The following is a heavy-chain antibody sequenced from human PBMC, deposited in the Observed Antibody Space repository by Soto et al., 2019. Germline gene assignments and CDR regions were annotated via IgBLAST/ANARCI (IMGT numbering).Heavy chain of an antibody. CDR1: GYTFTSYG. J-gene: IGHJ6*02. Sequence: QVQLVQSGAEVKKPGASVKVSCKASGYTFTSYGISWVRQAPGQGLEWMGWISAYNGNTNYAQKFQGRVTITADESTSTAYMELSSLRSEDTAVYYCARGSNWNAVYYYGMDVWGQGTTVTVSS. CDR3: ARGSNWNAVYYYGMDV. CDR2: ISAYNGNT. D-gene: IGHD1-1*01. V-gene: IGHV1-18*04.